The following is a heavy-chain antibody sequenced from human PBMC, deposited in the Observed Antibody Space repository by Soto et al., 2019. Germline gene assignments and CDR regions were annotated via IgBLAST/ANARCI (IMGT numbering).Heavy chain of an antibody. CDR3: ARLPYYYDSSGYYPEGAFDI. D-gene: IGHD3-22*01. Sequence: SETLSLTCAVYGGSFSGYYWSWIRQPPGKGLEWIGEINHSGSTNYNPSLKSRVTISVDTSKNQFSLKLSSVTAADTAVYYCARLPYYYDSSGYYPEGAFDIWGQGTMVTVSS. V-gene: IGHV4-34*01. CDR1: GGSFSGYY. J-gene: IGHJ3*02. CDR2: INHSGST.